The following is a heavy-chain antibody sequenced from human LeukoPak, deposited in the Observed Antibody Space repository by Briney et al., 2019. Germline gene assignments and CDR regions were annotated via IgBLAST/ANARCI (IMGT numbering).Heavy chain of an antibody. Sequence: ASVKVSCKASGYTFTGYYMHWVRQAPGQGLEWMGWINPNSGGTNYAQKFQGRVTMTRDTPISTAYMELGRLISDDTAVYYCARVCAPYYYGMDVWGQGTTVTVSS. J-gene: IGHJ6*02. V-gene: IGHV1-2*02. CDR2: INPNSGGT. CDR1: GYTFTGYY. CDR3: ARVCAPYYYGMDV.